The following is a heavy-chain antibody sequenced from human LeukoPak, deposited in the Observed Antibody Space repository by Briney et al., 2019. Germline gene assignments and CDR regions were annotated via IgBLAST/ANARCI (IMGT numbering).Heavy chain of an antibody. CDR1: GGSFSGYY. CDR3: ARGVFGNFDY. J-gene: IGHJ4*02. Sequence: SETLSLTCAVYGGSFSGYYWSWIRQPPGKGLEWIGEINHSGSTNYNPSLKSRVTISVDTSKNQFSLKLSSVTAADTAVYYCARGVFGNFDYWGQGTLVTVSS. V-gene: IGHV4-34*01. CDR2: INHSGST. D-gene: IGHD3-16*01.